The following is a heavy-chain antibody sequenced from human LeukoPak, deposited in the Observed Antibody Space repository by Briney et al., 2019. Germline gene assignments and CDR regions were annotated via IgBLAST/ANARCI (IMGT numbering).Heavy chain of an antibody. CDR2: IRYDGSNK. J-gene: IGHJ6*02. CDR3: AREDIAVVPAAMNYYYYGMDV. CDR1: GFTFSSYG. Sequence: GGSLRLSCAASGFTFSSYGMHWVRQAPGKGLEWVAFIRYDGSNKYYADSVKGRFTISRDNSKNTLYLQMNSLRAEDTAVYYCAREDIAVVPAAMNYYYYGMDVWGQGTTVTVSS. D-gene: IGHD2-2*01. V-gene: IGHV3-30*02.